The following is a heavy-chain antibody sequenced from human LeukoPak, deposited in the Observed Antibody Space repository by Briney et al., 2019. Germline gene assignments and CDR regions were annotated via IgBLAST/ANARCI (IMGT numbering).Heavy chain of an antibody. CDR1: GGPFSGYY. D-gene: IGHD4-17*01. CDR3: ATWTTVTTQINWFDP. V-gene: IGHV4-34*01. CDR2: INHSGST. J-gene: IGHJ5*02. Sequence: PSETLSLTCAVYGGPFSGYYWSWIRQPPGKGLEWIGEINHSGSTNCNPSLKSRVTISVDTSKNQFSLKPSSVTAADTAVYYCATWTTVTTQINWFDPWGQGTLVTVSS.